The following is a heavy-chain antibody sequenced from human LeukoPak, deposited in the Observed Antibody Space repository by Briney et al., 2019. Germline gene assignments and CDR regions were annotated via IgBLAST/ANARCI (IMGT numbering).Heavy chain of an antibody. D-gene: IGHD6-13*01. V-gene: IGHV4-59*12. J-gene: IGHJ4*02. CDR2: IYYSGST. Sequence: SETLSLTCTVSGGSISSYYWSWIRQPPGKGLEWIGYIYYSGSTKYNPSLKSRVTISVDTSKNQFSLKLSSVTAADTAVYYCARVSPATYSSSWYRGYYFDYWGQGTLVTVSS. CDR3: ARVSPATYSSSWYRGYYFDY. CDR1: GGSISSYY.